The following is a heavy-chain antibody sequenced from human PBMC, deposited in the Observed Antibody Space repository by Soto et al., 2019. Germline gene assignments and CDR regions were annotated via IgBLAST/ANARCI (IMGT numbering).Heavy chain of an antibody. Sequence: PSETLSLTCTVSGGSISSYYWSWIRQPPGKGLEWIGYISYRGNTNYNPSLKSRVSISRDTSKNQFSLKLTSVTAADTAVYYCARHMTTVFFYDHGGQGTLVPVSS. CDR3: ARHMTTVFFYDH. J-gene: IGHJ4*02. D-gene: IGHD4-4*01. V-gene: IGHV4-59*01. CDR2: ISYRGNT. CDR1: GGSISSYY.